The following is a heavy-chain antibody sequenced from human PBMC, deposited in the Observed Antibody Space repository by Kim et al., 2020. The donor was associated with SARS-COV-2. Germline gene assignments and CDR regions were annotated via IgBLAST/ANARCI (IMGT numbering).Heavy chain of an antibody. D-gene: IGHD3-10*01. V-gene: IGHV3-21*01. CDR1: GFTFSSYS. J-gene: IGHJ6*02. CDR3: ARDPRGVWFGELLSSDGMDV. Sequence: GGSLRLSCAASGFTFSSYSMNWVHQAPGKGLEWVSSISSSSSYIYYADSVKGRFTISRDNSKNTLYLQMNSLRAEDTAVYYCARDPRGVWFGELLSSDGMDVWGQGTTVTVS. CDR2: ISSSSSYI.